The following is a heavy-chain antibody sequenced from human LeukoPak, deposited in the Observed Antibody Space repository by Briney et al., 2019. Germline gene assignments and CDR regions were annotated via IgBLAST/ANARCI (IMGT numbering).Heavy chain of an antibody. V-gene: IGHV1-69*04. CDR3: ARDKYYDILTGYYTETDDYYYYGMDV. CDR1: GGTFSSYA. J-gene: IGHJ6*02. CDR2: IIPILGIA. Sequence: ASVKVSCKASGGTFSSYAISWVRQAPGQGLEWMGRIIPILGIANYAQRFQGRVTITADKSTSTAYMELSSLRSEDTAVYYCARDKYYDILTGYYTETDDYYYYGMDVWGQGTTVTVSS. D-gene: IGHD3-9*01.